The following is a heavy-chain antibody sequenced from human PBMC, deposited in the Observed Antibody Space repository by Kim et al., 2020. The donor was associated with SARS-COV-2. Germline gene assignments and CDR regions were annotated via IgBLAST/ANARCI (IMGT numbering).Heavy chain of an antibody. D-gene: IGHD5-18*01. CDR1: GGSISSSSYY. V-gene: IGHV4-39*07. J-gene: IGHJ3*02. CDR3: ASTVRGYSYGYNAFDI. CDR2: IYYSGST. Sequence: SETLSLTCTVSGGSISSSSYYWGWIRQPPGKGLEWIGSIYYSGSTYYNPSLKSRVTISVDTSKNQFSLKLSSVTAADTAVYYCASTVRGYSYGYNAFDIWGQGTMVTVSS.